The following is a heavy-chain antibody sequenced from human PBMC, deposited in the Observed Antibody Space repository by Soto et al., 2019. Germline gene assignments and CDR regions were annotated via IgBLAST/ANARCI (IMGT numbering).Heavy chain of an antibody. Sequence: QVQLVESGGGVVQPGRSLRLSCVASGFTFNSYGMHWVRQAPGKGLEWVAVISSDGSNIYYADSVRGRFTISRDNSQNTLFLQMSSLRAEDTDVYYCAKKTDGRVYQNPDHWGQGTLVTVSS. V-gene: IGHV3-30*18. CDR2: ISSDGSNI. CDR1: GFTFNSYG. CDR3: AKKTDGRVYQNPDH. J-gene: IGHJ4*02. D-gene: IGHD3-16*02.